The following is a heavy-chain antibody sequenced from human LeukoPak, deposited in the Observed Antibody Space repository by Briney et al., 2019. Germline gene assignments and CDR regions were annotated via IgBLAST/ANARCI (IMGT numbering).Heavy chain of an antibody. CDR3: ATDYYYDSSGSYYTVDY. J-gene: IGHJ4*02. D-gene: IGHD3-22*01. CDR2: FDPEDGET. Sequence: GASVKVSCKASGYTFTSYGISWVRQAPGKGLEWMGGFDPEDGETFYAQKFQGRVTMTEDTSTDTAYMELSSLRSEDTAVYYCATDYYYDSSGSYYTVDYWGQGTLVTVSS. V-gene: IGHV1-24*01. CDR1: GYTFTSYG.